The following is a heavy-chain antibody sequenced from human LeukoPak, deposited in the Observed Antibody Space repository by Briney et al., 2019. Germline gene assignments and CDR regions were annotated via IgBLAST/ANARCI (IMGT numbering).Heavy chain of an antibody. V-gene: IGHV4-59*11. Sequence: SETLSLTRTFSRGSISSHHWSWIRQPPGKGLEWIGYIYYSGSTNYNPALKGRVTISVDTSKNQFSLKLSSVTAADTAVYYYARGDDYDFRFDPWGQGTLVTVSS. J-gene: IGHJ5*02. D-gene: IGHD3/OR15-3a*01. CDR1: RGSISSHH. CDR2: IYYSGST. CDR3: ARGDDYDFRFDP.